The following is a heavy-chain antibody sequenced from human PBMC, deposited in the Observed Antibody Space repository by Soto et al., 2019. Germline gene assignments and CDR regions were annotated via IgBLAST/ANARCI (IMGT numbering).Heavy chain of an antibody. CDR3: ARDRSPKSIAVAYYGMDV. V-gene: IGHV1-46*01. J-gene: IGHJ6*02. Sequence: ASVKVCFKASGYPFTSYYMHLVRQAPGQGLEWMGIINPSGGSTSYAQKFQGRVTMTRDTSTSTVYMELSSLRSEDTAVYYCARDRSPKSIAVAYYGMDVWGQGTTVTVSS. CDR2: INPSGGST. CDR1: GYPFTSYY. D-gene: IGHD6-19*01.